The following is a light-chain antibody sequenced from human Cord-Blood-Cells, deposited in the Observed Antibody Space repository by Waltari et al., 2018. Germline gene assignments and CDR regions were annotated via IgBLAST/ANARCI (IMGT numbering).Light chain of an antibody. J-gene: IGLJ1*01. V-gene: IGLV2-14*01. Sequence: QSALTQPASVSGSPGQSITISCTGTSSDVGGYNYVPWYQQHPGKAPKLMIYEVRNRPPGVSKLFSGSKSGNTASLTISGLQAEDEADYYCSSYTSSSTYVFGTGTKVTVL. CDR1: SSDVGGYNY. CDR2: EVR. CDR3: SSYTSSSTYV.